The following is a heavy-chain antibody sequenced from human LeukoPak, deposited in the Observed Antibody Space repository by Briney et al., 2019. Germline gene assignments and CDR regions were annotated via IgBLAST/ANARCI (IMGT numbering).Heavy chain of an antibody. CDR3: ASSTYYYDSSGFPS. CDR1: GGSISSYY. Sequence: SETLSLTCTISGGSISSYYWSWIRQPAGKGLEWIGRIYTSGSTNYNPSLKSRVTMSVDTSKNQFSLKLSSVTAADTAVYYCASSTYYYDSSGFPSWGQGTRVTVSS. CDR2: IYTSGST. D-gene: IGHD3-22*01. V-gene: IGHV4-4*07. J-gene: IGHJ5*02.